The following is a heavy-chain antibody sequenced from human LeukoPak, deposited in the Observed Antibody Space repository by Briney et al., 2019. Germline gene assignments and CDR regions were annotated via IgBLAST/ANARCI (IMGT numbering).Heavy chain of an antibody. J-gene: IGHJ4*02. D-gene: IGHD5-12*01. CDR2: IHYSGNT. V-gene: IGHV4-31*03. CDR3: ARDTSGYGDFEY. CDR1: SGPITSGAHY. Sequence: SETLSLTCTVSSGPITSGAHYWSWIRQHPGKGLERIGYIHYSGNTYYKSSLKSRVSLSIDTSKNQFSLQLSSVTAADTAVYYCARDTSGYGDFEYWGQGTLVTVSS.